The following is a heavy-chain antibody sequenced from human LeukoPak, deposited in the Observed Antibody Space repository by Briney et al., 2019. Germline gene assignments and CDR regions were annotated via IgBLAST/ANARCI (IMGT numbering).Heavy chain of an antibody. CDR2: IYPGDSDT. D-gene: IGHD2-2*01. CDR1: GYSFTSYW. Sequence: GESLKISCKGSGYSFTSYWIGWVRQMPGKGLEWMGIIYPGDSDTRYSPSFQGQVTISADKSISTAYLQWSSLKASDIAMYYCARHIVVPAARGGYNWFDPWGQGTLVTVSS. J-gene: IGHJ5*02. CDR3: ARHIVVPAARGGYNWFDP. V-gene: IGHV5-51*01.